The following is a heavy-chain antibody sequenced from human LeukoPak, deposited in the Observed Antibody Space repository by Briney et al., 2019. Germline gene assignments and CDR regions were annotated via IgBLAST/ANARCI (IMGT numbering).Heavy chain of an antibody. CDR3: ARVYYSSSYDYWYFDL. CDR2: IYTSGST. CDR1: GASISSGFYY. J-gene: IGHJ2*01. V-gene: IGHV4-61*02. Sequence: SQTLSLTCTVSGASISSGFYYWSWIRQPAGKGLEWIGRIYTSGSTNYNPSLKSRVTISVDTSKNQFSLKLTSVTAADTAVYYCARVYYSSSYDYWYFDLWGRGTLVTVSS. D-gene: IGHD6-13*01.